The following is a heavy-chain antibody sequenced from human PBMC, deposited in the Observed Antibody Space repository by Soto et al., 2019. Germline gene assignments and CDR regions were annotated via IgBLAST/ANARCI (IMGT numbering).Heavy chain of an antibody. J-gene: IGHJ4*02. V-gene: IGHV4-39*01. Sequence: SETLSLTCTVSGDSISSSTYYWGWIRQPPGKGLEWIGSIYYSGTTYYNPSLESRVTISVDTSRIHFSLKLISVAAADTAVYFCARQPYDSSDYFDYWGQGTLVTVSS. CDR2: IYYSGTT. CDR1: GDSISSSTYY. CDR3: ARQPYDSSDYFDY. D-gene: IGHD3-22*01.